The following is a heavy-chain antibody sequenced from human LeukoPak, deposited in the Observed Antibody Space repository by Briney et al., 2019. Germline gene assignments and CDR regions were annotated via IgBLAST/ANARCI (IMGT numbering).Heavy chain of an antibody. V-gene: IGHV1-69*05. D-gene: IGHD3-22*01. CDR2: IIPIFGTA. J-gene: IGHJ3*02. CDR1: GGTFSSYA. CDR3: ARGSTYYYDSSGYSAFDI. Sequence: SVKVSCKASGGTFSSYAISWVRQAPGQGLEWMGRIIPIFGTANYAQKFQGRVTITTDESTSTAYMELSSLRSEDTAAYYCARGSTYYYDSSGYSAFDIWGQGTMVTVSS.